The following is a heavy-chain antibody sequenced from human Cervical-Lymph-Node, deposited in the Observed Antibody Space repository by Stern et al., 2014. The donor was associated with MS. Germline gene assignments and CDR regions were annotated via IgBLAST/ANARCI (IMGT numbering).Heavy chain of an antibody. D-gene: IGHD2-21*02. J-gene: IGHJ6*02. CDR3: ARDGRVYCGADCYSDYYYYGMDV. CDR1: GFSFSHYG. V-gene: IGHV3-33*01. Sequence: DQLVESGGGVVQPGRSLRLSCAASGFSFSHYGMHWVRQAPGKGLEWVAVVWDDGTNKYYADSVKGRFTISRDNSENTVYLQMNSLRAEDTAVYHCARDGRVYCGADCYSDYYYYGMDVWGQGTTVTVFS. CDR2: VWDDGTNK.